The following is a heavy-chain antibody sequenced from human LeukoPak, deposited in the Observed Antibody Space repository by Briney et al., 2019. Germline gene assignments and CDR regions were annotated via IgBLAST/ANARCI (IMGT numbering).Heavy chain of an antibody. CDR2: IYSGGIT. J-gene: IGHJ4*02. CDR3: TRGHIAVAGTIDY. Sequence: PGGSLRLSCAASGFTVSSNYMSWVRQAPGKGLEWVSVIYSGGITYYADSVKGRFTISRDNSKNTLYLQMNRLRAEDTAVYYCTRGHIAVAGTIDYWGQGTLVTVSS. CDR1: GFTVSSNY. D-gene: IGHD6-19*01. V-gene: IGHV3-66*01.